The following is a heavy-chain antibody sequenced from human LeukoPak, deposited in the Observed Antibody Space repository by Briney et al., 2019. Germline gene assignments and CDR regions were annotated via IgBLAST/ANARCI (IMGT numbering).Heavy chain of an antibody. V-gene: IGHV1-69*13. CDR1: GGTFSSYA. Sequence: SVKVSCKASGGTFSSYAISWVRQAPGQGLEWMGGIIPIFGTANYAQKFQGRVTITADESTSTAYMELSSLRAEDTAVYYCARVFGQTGYYYGSGSYPHNTDYWGQGTLVTVSS. J-gene: IGHJ4*02. D-gene: IGHD3-10*01. CDR3: ARVFGQTGYYYGSGSYPHNTDY. CDR2: IIPIFGTA.